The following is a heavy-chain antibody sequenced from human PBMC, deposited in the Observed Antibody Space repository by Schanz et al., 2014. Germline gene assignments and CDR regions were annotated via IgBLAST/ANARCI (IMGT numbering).Heavy chain of an antibody. V-gene: IGHV3-23*04. Sequence: EVQLVESGGTLVRPGGSLRLSCAASGFTFSTYAMAWVRQAPGKGLEWVSALSEGGGGTHYADSVRGRFTISSDSSKNTLYLQMSSLRADDTAVYYCAKAADWPVTRFDPWGQGTLVTVSS. CDR1: GFTFSTYA. J-gene: IGHJ5*02. D-gene: IGHD3-9*01. CDR2: LSEGGGGT. CDR3: AKAADWPVTRFDP.